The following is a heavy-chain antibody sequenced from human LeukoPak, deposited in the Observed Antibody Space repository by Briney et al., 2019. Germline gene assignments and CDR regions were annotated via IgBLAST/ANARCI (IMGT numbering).Heavy chain of an antibody. CDR1: GYSFTSYW. CDR3: ARSRADYDSSGYRIGYYFDY. D-gene: IGHD3-22*01. V-gene: IGHV5-51*01. J-gene: IGHJ4*02. CDR2: IYPGDSDT. Sequence: GESLKISCKGSGYSFTSYWIGWVRQMPGKGLEWMGIIYPGDSDTRYSPSFQGQVTFSADKSISTAYLQWSSLKASDTAMYYCARSRADYDSSGYRIGYYFDYWGQGTLVTVSS.